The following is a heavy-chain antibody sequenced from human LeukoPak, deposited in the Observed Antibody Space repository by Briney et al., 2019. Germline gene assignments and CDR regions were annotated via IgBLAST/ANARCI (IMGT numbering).Heavy chain of an antibody. Sequence: GASLQISCKGSGYSFTSYWIGWVRQMPGKGLEWMGIIYPGDSDTRYSPSFQGQVTISADKSISTAYLQWSSLKASDTAMYYCARNTYYYDSSGYGYYYYGMDVWGQGTTVTVSS. D-gene: IGHD3-22*01. J-gene: IGHJ6*02. V-gene: IGHV5-51*01. CDR1: GYSFTSYW. CDR2: IYPGDSDT. CDR3: ARNTYYYDSSGYGYYYYGMDV.